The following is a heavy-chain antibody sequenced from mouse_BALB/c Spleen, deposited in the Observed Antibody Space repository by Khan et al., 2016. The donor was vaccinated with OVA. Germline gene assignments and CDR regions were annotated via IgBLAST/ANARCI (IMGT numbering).Heavy chain of an antibody. D-gene: IGHD1-1*02. CDR3: ASGGYWYFDV. Sequence: LVESGPEVKKPGETVKISCKASGYSFTNYGMNWVRQAPGKGLKWMGWINTYTGEPTYADDFKGRFAFSLETSASTAYLQSNNRKNEDTATYFCASGGYWYFDVWGAGTTVTVSS. CDR1: GYSFTNYG. V-gene: IGHV9-3-1*01. J-gene: IGHJ1*01. CDR2: INTYTGEP.